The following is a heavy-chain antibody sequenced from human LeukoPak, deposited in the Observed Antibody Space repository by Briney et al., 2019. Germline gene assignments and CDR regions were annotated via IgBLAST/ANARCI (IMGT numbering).Heavy chain of an antibody. CDR2: TSGSGSSP. CDR3: ATDRGHAFDI. Sequence: GGSLRLSCAASGFTFNKYGMNWVRQAPGKGLEWVSATSGSGSSPNYSDSVKGRFTISRDNAKNTLFLQMNSLTAEDTAVYYCATDRGHAFDIWGQGAMVTVS. J-gene: IGHJ3*02. V-gene: IGHV3-23*01. D-gene: IGHD3-10*01. CDR1: GFTFNKYG.